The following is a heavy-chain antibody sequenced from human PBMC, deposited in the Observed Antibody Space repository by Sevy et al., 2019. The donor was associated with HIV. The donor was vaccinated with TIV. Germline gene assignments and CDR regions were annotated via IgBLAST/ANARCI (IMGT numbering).Heavy chain of an antibody. V-gene: IGHV3-21*01. CDR2: ISSSSSYI. Sequence: GGSLRLSCAASGFTFSSYSMNWVRQAPGKGLEWVSSISSSSSYIYYADSVKGRFTISRDNAKNSLYLQMNSLRAEDTAVYYCARERLGFDYDFWSGRLFDPWGQGTLVTVSS. J-gene: IGHJ5*02. D-gene: IGHD3-3*01. CDR3: ARERLGFDYDFWSGRLFDP. CDR1: GFTFSSYS.